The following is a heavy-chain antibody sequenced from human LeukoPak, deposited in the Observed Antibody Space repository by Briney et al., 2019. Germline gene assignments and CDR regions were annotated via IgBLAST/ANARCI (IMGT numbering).Heavy chain of an antibody. J-gene: IGHJ4*02. V-gene: IGHV3-30*02. CDR3: AKDYASGSYFPAGVGY. D-gene: IGHD3-10*01. Sequence: GGSLRLSCAASGFTFRIYGVHCVRQAPGKGLDWVAFIWYDGSNKYCADSVKGRFTISRDNSKNTLYLQMNSLRDEDTAVYYCAKDYASGSYFPAGVGYWGQGTLVTVSS. CDR1: GFTFRIYG. CDR2: IWYDGSNK.